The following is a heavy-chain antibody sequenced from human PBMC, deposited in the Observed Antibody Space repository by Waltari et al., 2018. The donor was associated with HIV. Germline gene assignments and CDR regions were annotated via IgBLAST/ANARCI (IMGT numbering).Heavy chain of an antibody. J-gene: IGHJ4*02. CDR3: ARRALWLRPVYYFDY. V-gene: IGHV4-34*01. CDR1: GEPFDGYY. CDR2: INQHRNT. D-gene: IGHD5-12*01. Sequence: QVQLQQWGAGLLKPSETLSPTCAVYGEPFDGYYWSWIRKPPGQRLVWLGEINQHRNTTSHPSLKVRLTMSVDASKNQFSLNLNSVTAADTGVYYCARRALWLRPVYYFDYWGQGALVTVSS.